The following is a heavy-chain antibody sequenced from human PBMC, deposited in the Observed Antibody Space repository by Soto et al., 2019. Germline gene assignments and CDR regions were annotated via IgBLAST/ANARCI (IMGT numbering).Heavy chain of an antibody. D-gene: IGHD1-1*01. V-gene: IGHV2-5*02. CDR2: IYWDDDK. CDR1: GFSLATSGVG. CDR3: AHRVGLQGNWNGGYFDF. Sequence: QVSWEGSGPTRMKPTQTLTQTCTFTGFSLATSGVGVGWVRQPPGKALERLALIYWDDDKRYSPSLRSRLTVTKDTSRNQVVLTITNMDPVDTATYYCAHRVGLQGNWNGGYFDFWGQGALVTVSS. J-gene: IGHJ4*02.